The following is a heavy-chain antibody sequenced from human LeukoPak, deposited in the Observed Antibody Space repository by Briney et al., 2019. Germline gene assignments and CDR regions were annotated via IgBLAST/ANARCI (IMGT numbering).Heavy chain of an antibody. J-gene: IGHJ4*02. D-gene: IGHD2-15*01. CDR3: ARRVAVPGSYYFDY. CDR2: IYYSGAT. V-gene: IGHV4-59*08. CDR1: GGSISSYY. Sequence: PSETLSLSCTVSGGSISSYYWIWIRQPPGKGPEWIGFIYYSGATKYNPSLESRVTISLDTSNNQFSLRLNSVTAADTAVYYCARRVAVPGSYYFDYWSQGTLVTVSS.